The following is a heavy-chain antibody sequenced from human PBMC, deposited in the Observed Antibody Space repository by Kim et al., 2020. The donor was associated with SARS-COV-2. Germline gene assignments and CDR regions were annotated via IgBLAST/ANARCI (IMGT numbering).Heavy chain of an antibody. J-gene: IGHJ4*02. Sequence: SVKVSCKASGGTFSSYAISWVRQAPGQGLEWMGGIIPIFGTANYAQKFQGRVTITADESTSTAYMELSSLRSEDTAVYYCARATYYYDSSGYYLFDYWGQGTLVTVSS. CDR1: GGTFSSYA. D-gene: IGHD3-22*01. V-gene: IGHV1-69*13. CDR2: IIPIFGTA. CDR3: ARATYYYDSSGYYLFDY.